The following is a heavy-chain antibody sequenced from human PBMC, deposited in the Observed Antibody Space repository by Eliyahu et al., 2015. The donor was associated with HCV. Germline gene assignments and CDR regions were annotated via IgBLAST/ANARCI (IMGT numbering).Heavy chain of an antibody. CDR1: GYXXTSYY. J-gene: IGHJ3*02. V-gene: IGHV1-46*01. CDR3: ARGEYYGSGSSAFDI. CDR2: INPSGGST. Sequence: QVQLVQSGAEVXKPGASVKVSCKASGYXXTSYYXHWVRQAPGQGLEWMGIINPSGGSTSYAQKFQGRVTXTRDTSTSTVYMELSSLRSEDTAVYYCARGEYYGSGSSAFDIWGQGTMVTVSS. D-gene: IGHD3-10*01.